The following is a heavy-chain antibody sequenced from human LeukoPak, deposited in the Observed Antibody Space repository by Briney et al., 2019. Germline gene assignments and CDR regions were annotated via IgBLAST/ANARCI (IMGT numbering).Heavy chain of an antibody. J-gene: IGHJ3*02. CDR1: GFTFSSYA. D-gene: IGHD3-22*01. CDR2: ISGSGGST. Sequence: GGSLRLSCAASGFTFSSYAMSWVRQAPGKGLEWVSAISGSGGSTYYADSVKGRFTISRDNSKNTLYLQMNSLRVEDTAVYYCAREGYYDTSGASRAFDIWGQGTMVTVSS. CDR3: AREGYYDTSGASRAFDI. V-gene: IGHV3-23*01.